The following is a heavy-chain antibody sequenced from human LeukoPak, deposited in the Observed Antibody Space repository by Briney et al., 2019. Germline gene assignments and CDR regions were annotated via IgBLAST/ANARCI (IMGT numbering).Heavy chain of an antibody. Sequence: SETLSLTCGVSGYSISSGYQWAWIRQSPGKGLEWIGSIYHSGSAHYNPSLKSRVTISVETSKNQFSLNMCSVTAADTAVYYCARDPRWLTPDCTSTSCYENYFDPWGQGTLVTVSS. J-gene: IGHJ5*02. V-gene: IGHV4-38-2*02. CDR3: ARDPRWLTPDCTSTSCYENYFDP. CDR2: IYHSGSA. CDR1: GYSISSGYQ. D-gene: IGHD2-2*01.